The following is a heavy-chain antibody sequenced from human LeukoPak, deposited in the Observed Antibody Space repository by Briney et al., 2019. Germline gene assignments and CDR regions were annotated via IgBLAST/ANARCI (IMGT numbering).Heavy chain of an antibody. J-gene: IGHJ6*02. CDR3: ARSTSVVAPAATYYYYGMDV. V-gene: IGHV1-2*02. D-gene: IGHD2-2*01. Sequence: GASVKVSCKASGYTFTDFYMHWVRQAPGQGLEWMGLINPSGGSTTYAQKFQGRVTMTRDTSISIAYMELSRLRFDDTAVYYCARSTSVVAPAATYYYYGMDVWGQGTTVTVSS. CDR2: INPSGGST. CDR1: GYTFTDFY.